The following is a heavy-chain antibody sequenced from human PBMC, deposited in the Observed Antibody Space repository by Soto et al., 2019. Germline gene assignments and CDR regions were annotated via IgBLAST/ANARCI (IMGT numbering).Heavy chain of an antibody. CDR3: ATLGSEYFDY. J-gene: IGHJ4*02. D-gene: IGHD2-15*01. V-gene: IGHV4-39*01. CDR2: TYYSGST. CDR1: GGSIISSSYY. Sequence: PSETLSLTCTVSGGSIISSSYYWVWIRQPPGKGLEWIGSTYYSGSTYYNPSLKSRVTISVDTSKNQFSLKLSSVTAADTAVYYCATLGSEYFDYWGQGTLVTVSS.